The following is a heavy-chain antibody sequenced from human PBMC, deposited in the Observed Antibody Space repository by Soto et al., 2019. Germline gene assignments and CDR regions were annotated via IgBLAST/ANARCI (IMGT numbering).Heavy chain of an antibody. D-gene: IGHD3-9*01. V-gene: IGHV3-15*01. CDR1: GFTFSNAW. J-gene: IGHJ3*02. CDR3: TTDRYMAGRTCSADACDN. CDR2: IKNKTDGGTT. Sequence: GGSLRLSCAASGFTFSNAWMSWDRQAPGKGMEWVGRIKNKTDGGTTDYAAPEKERFTISRDDSKNTLNLQTNSLKTEERAEYYCTTDRYMAGRTCSADACDNWGQGTMVTVSS.